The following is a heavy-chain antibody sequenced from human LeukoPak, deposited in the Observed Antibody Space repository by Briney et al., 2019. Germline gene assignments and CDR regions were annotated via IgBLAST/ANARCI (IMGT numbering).Heavy chain of an antibody. Sequence: PSETLSLTCTVSGGSISSSSYYWGWIRQPPGKGLEWIGSIYYSGSTYYNPSLKSRVTIYIDTSKNQFSLKLGSVTAADTAVYYCARVGYSGYDPYYFDYWGQGTLVTVSS. CDR2: IYYSGST. CDR3: ARVGYSGYDPYYFDY. CDR1: GGSISSSSYY. V-gene: IGHV4-39*01. D-gene: IGHD5-12*01. J-gene: IGHJ4*02.